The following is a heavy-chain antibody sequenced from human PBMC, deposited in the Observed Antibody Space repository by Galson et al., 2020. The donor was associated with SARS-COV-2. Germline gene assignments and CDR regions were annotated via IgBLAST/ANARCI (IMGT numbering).Heavy chain of an antibody. J-gene: IGHJ4*02. CDR2: IWHDGTYA. V-gene: IGHV3-33*01. Sequence: GESLKISCEASGFAFNSYAMHWVRQAPGQGLEWVALIWHDGTYAASADSVRGRFSIFRDNSRNTVYLQMHSLRVDDTAMYFCAGEPMGHRYGWSSFEFWGQGALVIVSS. D-gene: IGHD5-18*01. CDR1: GFAFNSYA. CDR3: AGEPMGHRYGWSSFEF.